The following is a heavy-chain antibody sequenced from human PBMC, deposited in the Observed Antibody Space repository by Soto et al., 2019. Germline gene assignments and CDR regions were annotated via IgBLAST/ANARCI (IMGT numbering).Heavy chain of an antibody. CDR1: GASISSYHW. D-gene: IGHD3-9*01. CDR2: IDQSGTT. J-gene: IGHJ5*02. V-gene: IGHV4-4*02. Sequence: SETLSLTCVVSGASISSYHWWTWVRQPPGKTLEWIGEIDQSGTTNYNPSLKSRVTVSGDKSKNQFSLSLTSVTAADTAVYYCAXGERRVSMTGTRFWFDPWGQGTLVTVSS. CDR3: AXGERRVSMTGTRFWFDP.